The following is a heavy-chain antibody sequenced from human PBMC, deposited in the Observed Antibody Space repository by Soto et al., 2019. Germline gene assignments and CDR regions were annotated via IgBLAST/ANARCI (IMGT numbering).Heavy chain of an antibody. D-gene: IGHD6-6*01. J-gene: IGHJ4*02. CDR3: ARGGQYSSSPLDY. V-gene: IGHV3-23*01. CDR2: IGGSGGTT. Sequence: GGSLRLSCAASGFTFNTYAMSWVRQAPGKGLEWVSTIGGSGGTTYYADSVNGRFTISRDNSKNTLSLQMNSLRTEDTAIYYCARGGQYSSSPLDYWGQGALVTVSS. CDR1: GFTFNTYA.